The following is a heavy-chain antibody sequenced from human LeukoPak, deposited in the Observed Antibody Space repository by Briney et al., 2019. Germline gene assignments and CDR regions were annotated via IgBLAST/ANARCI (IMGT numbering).Heavy chain of an antibody. V-gene: IGHV3-9*01. J-gene: IGHJ6*03. Sequence: GGSLRLSCAASGFTFYDYAMHWVRQAPGKGLEWVSGISWNSGNIGYADSVKGRFTISRDNAKNSLYLQMNSLRSEDTALYYCAKDSSAGAVYYYYMDVWGKGTTVTISS. CDR1: GFTFYDYA. D-gene: IGHD6-19*01. CDR3: AKDSSAGAVYYYYMDV. CDR2: ISWNSGNI.